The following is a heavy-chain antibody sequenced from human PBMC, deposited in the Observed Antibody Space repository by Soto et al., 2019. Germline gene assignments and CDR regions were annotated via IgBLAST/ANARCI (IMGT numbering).Heavy chain of an antibody. CDR1: GFTFSSYA. J-gene: IGHJ4*02. CDR2: ISGSGGST. Sequence: TGGSLRLSCAASGFTFSSYAMSWVRQAPGKGLEWVSAISGSGGSTYYADSVKGRFTISRDNSKNTLYLQMNSLRADDTAVYYCAKRRPIVATIGADYYFDYWGQGTLVTVSS. D-gene: IGHD5-12*01. V-gene: IGHV3-23*01. CDR3: AKRRPIVATIGADYYFDY.